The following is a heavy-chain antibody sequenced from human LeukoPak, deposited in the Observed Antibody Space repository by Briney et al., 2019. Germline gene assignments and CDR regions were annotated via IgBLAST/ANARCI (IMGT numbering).Heavy chain of an antibody. CDR3: ARHCKGSGSATDANWFDP. Sequence: GESLKISCKGSGYSFTSYWIGWVRQMPGKGLEWMGIIYPGDSDTRYSPSFQGQVTISADKSISTAYLQWSSLKASDTAMYYCARHCKGSGSATDANWFDPWGQGTLVTVSS. D-gene: IGHD3-10*01. J-gene: IGHJ5*02. V-gene: IGHV5-51*01. CDR2: IYPGDSDT. CDR1: GYSFTSYW.